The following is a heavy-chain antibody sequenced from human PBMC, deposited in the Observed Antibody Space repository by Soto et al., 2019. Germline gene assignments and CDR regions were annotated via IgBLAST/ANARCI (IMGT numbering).Heavy chain of an antibody. CDR2: INGGNGNT. J-gene: IGHJ4*02. Sequence: ASVKVSCKASGYTFTGYAMHWVRQAPGQRLEWMGWINGGNGNTKYSQKLQGRVIITRDNSKNTLYLQMNSLRAEDTAVYYCAKDPFSMIVVGGLWGQGTLVTVSS. CDR1: GYTFTGYA. D-gene: IGHD3-22*01. CDR3: AKDPFSMIVVGGL. V-gene: IGHV1-3*01.